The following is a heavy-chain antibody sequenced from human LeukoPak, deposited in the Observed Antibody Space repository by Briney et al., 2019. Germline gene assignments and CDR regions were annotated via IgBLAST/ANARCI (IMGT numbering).Heavy chain of an antibody. Sequence: SVKVSCKASGGTFSSYAISWVRQAPGQGLEWMGRIIPILGIANYAQKFQGRVTITADKSTSTAYMELSSLRSEDTAVYYCARQYYDSSGYYSGRFQHWGQGTLVTVSS. CDR3: ARQYYDSSGYYSGRFQH. CDR1: GGTFSSYA. V-gene: IGHV1-69*04. CDR2: IIPILGIA. J-gene: IGHJ1*01. D-gene: IGHD3-22*01.